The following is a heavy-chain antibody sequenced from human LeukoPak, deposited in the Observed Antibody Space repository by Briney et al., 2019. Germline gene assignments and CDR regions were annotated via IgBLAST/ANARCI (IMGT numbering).Heavy chain of an antibody. CDR2: IYNTGST. CDR3: ARAYDFWTSYYGMDV. D-gene: IGHD3-3*01. J-gene: IGHJ6*02. CDR1: GGSISSYS. V-gene: IGHV4-59*01. Sequence: NASETLSLTCTVSGGSISSYSWSWIRQPPGKGLECIGNIYNTGSTNYNPSLKSRVTISVDTSKNQFSLKLSSVTAADTAVYYCARAYDFWTSYYGMDVWGQGTTVTVSS.